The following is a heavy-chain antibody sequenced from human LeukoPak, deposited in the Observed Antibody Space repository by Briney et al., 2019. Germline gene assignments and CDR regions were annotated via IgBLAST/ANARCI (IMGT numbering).Heavy chain of an antibody. D-gene: IGHD6-6*01. Sequence: GGSLRLSCAASGFTFSSYAMSWVRQAPGKGLEWVSNIYGSGDRTHYVDSVKGRFTISRDNSKNTLYLQMDSLRAEDTAVYYCAKGYEYSRASGFDYWGQGTLVTVSS. V-gene: IGHV3-23*01. CDR3: AKGYEYSRASGFDY. J-gene: IGHJ4*02. CDR2: IYGSGDRT. CDR1: GFTFSSYA.